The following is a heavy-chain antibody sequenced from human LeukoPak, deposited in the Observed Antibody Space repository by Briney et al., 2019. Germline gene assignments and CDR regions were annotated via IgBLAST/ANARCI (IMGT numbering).Heavy chain of an antibody. D-gene: IGHD3-10*01. CDR3: ARYDGGSGPFDY. V-gene: IGHV3-53*01. CDR1: GFTLSSNY. CDR2: LYSGGNT. J-gene: IGHJ4*02. Sequence: GSLRLSCAVSGFTLSSNYMGWVRQAPGKGVEWVSVLYSGGNTYYADSVKGRFTISRDNSKNTLYLQMNSLRAEDTAVYYCARYDGGSGPFDYWGQGTLVTVSS.